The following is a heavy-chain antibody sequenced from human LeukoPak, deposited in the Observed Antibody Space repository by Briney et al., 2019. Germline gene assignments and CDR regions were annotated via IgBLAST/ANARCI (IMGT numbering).Heavy chain of an antibody. CDR3: ARGGALGMDV. V-gene: IGHV3-11*01. Sequence: GGSLRLSCAASGFTFSDYYMTWIRQAPGKGLEWVSYISGVASDVYYGDSVKGRFTISRDNAKNSVYLQMNSLRAEDTAVYYCARGGALGMDVWGQGTTVTVSS. J-gene: IGHJ6*02. D-gene: IGHD1-26*01. CDR2: ISGVASDV. CDR1: GFTFSDYY.